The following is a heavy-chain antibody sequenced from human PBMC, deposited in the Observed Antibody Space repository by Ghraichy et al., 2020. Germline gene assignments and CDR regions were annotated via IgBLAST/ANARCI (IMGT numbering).Heavy chain of an antibody. CDR3: ARLGYCSSTSCYIIDDY. J-gene: IGHJ4*02. D-gene: IGHD2-2*02. CDR1: GGTFSSYA. Sequence: SVKVSCKASGGTFSSYAISWVRQAPGQGLEWMGGIIPIFGTANYAQKFQGRVTITADESTSTAYMELSSLRSEDTAVYYCARLGYCSSTSCYIIDDYWGQGTLVTVSS. V-gene: IGHV1-69*13. CDR2: IIPIFGTA.